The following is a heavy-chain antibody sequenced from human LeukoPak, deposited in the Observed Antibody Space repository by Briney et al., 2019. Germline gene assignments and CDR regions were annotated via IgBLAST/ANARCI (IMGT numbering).Heavy chain of an antibody. CDR2: IYYSGST. Sequence: SETLSLTCTVSGGSISSITYYWGWIRQPPGKGLEWIGSIYYSGSTYYNPSLKSRVTISADTSKNQFSLRLSSVTAADTAVYYCARDLQVPAANDAFDIWGQGTMVTVSS. D-gene: IGHD2-2*01. J-gene: IGHJ3*02. V-gene: IGHV4-39*07. CDR3: ARDLQVPAANDAFDI. CDR1: GGSISSITYY.